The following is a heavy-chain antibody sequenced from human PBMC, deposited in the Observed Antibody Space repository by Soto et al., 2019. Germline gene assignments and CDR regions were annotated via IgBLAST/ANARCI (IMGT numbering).Heavy chain of an antibody. Sequence: SETLSLTCVVAGGSISSGGCCWSWIRQPPGKGREWIGYIYHSGSTYYNPSLKSRVTVAVDRSKNQCSLKLSSGTAADTAVSYCPSGSGSYSSCFAPSGPGTLV. CDR2: IYHSGST. V-gene: IGHV4-30-2*01. CDR3: PSGSGSYSSCFAP. J-gene: IGHJ5*02. CDR1: GGSISSGGCC. D-gene: IGHD3-10*01.